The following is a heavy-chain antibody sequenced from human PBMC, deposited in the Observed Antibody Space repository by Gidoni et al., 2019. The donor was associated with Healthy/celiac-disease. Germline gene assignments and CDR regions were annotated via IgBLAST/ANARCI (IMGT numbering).Heavy chain of an antibody. J-gene: IGHJ6*02. V-gene: IGHV3-66*02. CDR2: IYSGGST. CDR3: ARDHTEDYYYGMDV. D-gene: IGHD2-2*02. CDR1: GFTVSSNY. Sequence: EVQLVESGGGLVQPGGSLRLSCAASGFTVSSNYMSWVRQDPGTGLEWVAVIYSGGSTYYADSVKGRFTISRDNSKNTLYLQMNSLRAEDTAVYYCARDHTEDYYYGMDVWGQGTTVTVSS.